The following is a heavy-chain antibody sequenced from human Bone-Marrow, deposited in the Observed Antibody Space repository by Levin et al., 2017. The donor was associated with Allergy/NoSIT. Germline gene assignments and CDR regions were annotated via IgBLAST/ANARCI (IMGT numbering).Heavy chain of an antibody. V-gene: IGHV5-10-1*01. CDR1: GYSFTTYW. J-gene: IGHJ4*02. D-gene: IGHD2-15*01. CDR3: ARRWGFCSGGTCYSVHDY. CDR2: IDLSDSST. Sequence: GESLKISCKASGYSFTTYWISWVRQVPGKGLEWVGRIDLSDSSTRYSPSFQGHVTFSADRSITTAYLQLRSLSASDSGIYYCARRWGFCSGGTCYSVHDYWGQGILVSVSS.